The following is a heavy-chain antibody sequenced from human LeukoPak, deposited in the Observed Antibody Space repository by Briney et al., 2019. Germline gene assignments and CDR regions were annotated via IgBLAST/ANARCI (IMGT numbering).Heavy chain of an antibody. Sequence: GSLRLSCAASGFTFTDYAMTWVRQAPGRGLEWVSAILATRGNTYYTDSVKGRFTVSRDNSKNTLYPQMNSLTTEDTAVYYCAKGGGDLGSGTLDYWGQGTLVTVSS. CDR1: GFTFTDYA. CDR3: AKGGGDLGSGTLDY. D-gene: IGHD3-10*01. V-gene: IGHV3-23*01. CDR2: ILATRGNT. J-gene: IGHJ4*02.